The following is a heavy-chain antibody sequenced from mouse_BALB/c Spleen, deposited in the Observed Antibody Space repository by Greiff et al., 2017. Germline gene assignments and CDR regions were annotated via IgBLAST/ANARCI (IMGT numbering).Heavy chain of an antibody. J-gene: IGHJ4*01. V-gene: IGHV3-6*02. CDR2: ISYDGSN. Sequence: EVQLQESGPGLVKPSQSLSLTCSVTGYSITSGYYWNWIRQFPGNKLEWMGYISYDGSNNYNPSLKNRISITRDTSKNQFFLKLNSVTTEDTATYYSARGHYSNGGYAMDYWGQETSVTVSS. CDR3: ARGHYSNGGYAMDY. D-gene: IGHD2-5*01. CDR1: GYSITSGYY.